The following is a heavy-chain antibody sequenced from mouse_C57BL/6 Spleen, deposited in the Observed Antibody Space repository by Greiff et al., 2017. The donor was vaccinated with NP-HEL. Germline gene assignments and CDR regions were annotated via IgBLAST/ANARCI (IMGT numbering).Heavy chain of an antibody. J-gene: IGHJ3*01. CDR3: ARNNKSTFAY. V-gene: IGHV2-2*02. CDR2: IWSGGST. Sequence: VKVVESGPGLVQPSQSLSIPCTVSGFSLTSYGVHWVRQSPGKGLEWLGVIWSGGSTDYNAAFISRLSISKDNSKSQVFFKMNSLQANDTAIYYCARNNKSTFAYWGQGTLVTVSA. CDR1: GFSLTSYG.